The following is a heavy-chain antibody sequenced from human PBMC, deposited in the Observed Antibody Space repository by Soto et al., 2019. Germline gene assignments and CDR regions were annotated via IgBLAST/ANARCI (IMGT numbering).Heavy chain of an antibody. D-gene: IGHD5-12*01. CDR3: VKAGWSGFDVLYLFFDH. Sequence: QVQLVESGGGVVQPGGSLRLPCAASGFTFRTYAMHWVRQAPGKGLAWLAVISYDGIHSYYADSVKGRFTISRDNSKNKLYLEMNRLRPEDTAVYYCVKAGWSGFDVLYLFFDHGGQGALVTVSS. CDR1: GFTFRTYA. CDR2: ISYDGIHS. J-gene: IGHJ4*02. V-gene: IGHV3-30*18.